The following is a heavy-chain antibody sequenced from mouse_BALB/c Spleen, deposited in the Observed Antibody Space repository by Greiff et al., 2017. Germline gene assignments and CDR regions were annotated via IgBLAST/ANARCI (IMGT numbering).Heavy chain of an antibody. CDR2: IHYSGST. CDR3: AREITEGPWFAY. D-gene: IGHD2-4*01. J-gene: IGHJ3*01. CDR1: GYSIPSGYS. V-gene: IGHV3-1*02. Sequence: EVKLMESGPDLVKPSQSLSLTCTVTGYSIPSGYSWHWIRQFPGNKLEWMGYIHYSGSTNYNPSLKSRISITRDTTKNQFFLPLNSVTTEDTATDYCAREITEGPWFAYWGQGTLVTVSA.